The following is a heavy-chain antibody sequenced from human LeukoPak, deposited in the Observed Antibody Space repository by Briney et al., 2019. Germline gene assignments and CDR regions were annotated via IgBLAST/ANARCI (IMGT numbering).Heavy chain of an antibody. V-gene: IGHV3-48*01. Sequence: GGSLRLSCAASGFTFSNYAITWVRQAPGKGLEWVSYISSSGSTIDCADSVKGRFTISRDNSKNTLYLQMNSLRAEDTAVYYCARDGSTDPGYFDYWGQGTLVTVSS. CDR2: ISSSGSTI. CDR1: GFTFSNYA. J-gene: IGHJ4*02. D-gene: IGHD1-1*01. CDR3: ARDGSTDPGYFDY.